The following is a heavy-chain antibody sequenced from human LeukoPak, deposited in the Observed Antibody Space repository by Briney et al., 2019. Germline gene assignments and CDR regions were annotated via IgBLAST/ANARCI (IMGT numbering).Heavy chain of an antibody. D-gene: IGHD3-9*01. Sequence: GRSLRLSCAASGFTFSSYGMHWVRQAPGKGLEWVAVIWYDGSNKYYADSVKGRFTISRDNSKNTLYLQMNSLRAEDRAVYYCARGSFDWLLPRGGWFDPWGQGTLVTVSS. CDR1: GFTFSSYG. CDR2: IWYDGSNK. CDR3: ARGSFDWLLPRGGWFDP. J-gene: IGHJ5*02. V-gene: IGHV3-33*01.